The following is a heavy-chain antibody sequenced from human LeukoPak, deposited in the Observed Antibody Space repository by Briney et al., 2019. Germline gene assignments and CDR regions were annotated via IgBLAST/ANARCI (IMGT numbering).Heavy chain of an antibody. CDR3: ARSRAFNSGAFDP. V-gene: IGHV4-61*01. D-gene: IGHD1-26*01. CDR2: IYNGVNT. J-gene: IGHJ5*02. CDR1: GASVSSASY. Sequence: SETLSLTCTVSGASVSSASYWSWIRQPPGKGVEWIAHIYNGVNTNYNPSLKSRVTISVDTSKNRFSLRLNSVTAADTAVYYCARSRAFNSGAFDPWGQGSLVTVSS.